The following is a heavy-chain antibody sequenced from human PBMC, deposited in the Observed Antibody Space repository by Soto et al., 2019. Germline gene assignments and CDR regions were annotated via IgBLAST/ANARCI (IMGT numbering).Heavy chain of an antibody. CDR3: ARDRDSYGFHDS. D-gene: IGHD5-18*01. CDR1: GGSISSGGSY. Sequence: QVQLQESGPGLVKPSQTLSVTCTVSGGSISSGGSYWSWIRQHPGKGLEWIGYIHYSGTTYYNPSLKSRVTISIDTSKKQFSLKLSSVPATDTAVYYCARDRDSYGFHDSWGQGTLVTVSS. CDR2: IHYSGTT. J-gene: IGHJ4*02. V-gene: IGHV4-31*03.